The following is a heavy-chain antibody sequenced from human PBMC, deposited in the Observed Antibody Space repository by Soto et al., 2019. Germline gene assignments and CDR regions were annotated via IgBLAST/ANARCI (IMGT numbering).Heavy chain of an antibody. Sequence: GGSLRLSCAASGFTCSSYWMHWVRQATGKGLEWVSRINSYGSTINYADSVKGRFTISRDNAKDTLYLQMNSLRADDTAVYYCVRDYYYDSSGYSDDYRGQGTLVTVSS. V-gene: IGHV3-74*01. CDR1: GFTCSSYW. J-gene: IGHJ4*02. D-gene: IGHD3-22*01. CDR2: INSYGSTI. CDR3: VRDYYYDSSGYSDDY.